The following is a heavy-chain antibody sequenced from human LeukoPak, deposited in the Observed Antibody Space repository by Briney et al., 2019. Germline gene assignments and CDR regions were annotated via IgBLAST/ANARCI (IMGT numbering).Heavy chain of an antibody. J-gene: IGHJ5*02. D-gene: IGHD2-15*01. CDR2: INHSAST. CDR3: ARADHQEVVAANQRWFDP. CDR1: GGPFSGYY. V-gene: IGHV4-34*01. Sequence: SETLSLTCDVYGGPFSGYYWSWIRQPPGKGLEWMGEINHSASTNYNPSLKSRVTITVDTSKNQYSLKLSSVTDADTAVYDCARADHQEVVAANQRWFDPWGQGTLVTVSS.